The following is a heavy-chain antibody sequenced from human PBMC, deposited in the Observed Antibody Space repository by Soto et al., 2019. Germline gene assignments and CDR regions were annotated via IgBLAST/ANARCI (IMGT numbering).Heavy chain of an antibody. D-gene: IGHD2-15*01. CDR2: IYDSGST. J-gene: IGHJ4*02. V-gene: IGHV4-59*01. CDR1: GGSISSYY. Sequence: QVQLQESGPGLVKPSETLSLTCTVSGGSISSYYWSWIRQPPGKGLEWIGYIYDSGSTNYNPSLKSLVTISVDTSKNQFSLRLTSVTAADTAVYYCAAAPRYWGQGTLVTVSS. CDR3: AAAPRY.